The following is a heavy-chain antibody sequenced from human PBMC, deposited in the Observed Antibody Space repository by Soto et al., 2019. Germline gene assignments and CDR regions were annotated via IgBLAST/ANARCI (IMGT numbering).Heavy chain of an antibody. J-gene: IGHJ5*02. CDR1: GFTFTNYA. D-gene: IGHD3-22*01. V-gene: IGHV3-23*01. Sequence: GGSLGLSCAASGFTFTNYAMSWVRQAPGKGLEWVSAISGSGGSTYYADSVKGRFTISRDNSKNTLYLQVNSLSAEDTAVFFCAKGPTYYFDTTAQFDPCGQGTQVTVSS. CDR2: ISGSGGST. CDR3: AKGPTYYFDTTAQFDP.